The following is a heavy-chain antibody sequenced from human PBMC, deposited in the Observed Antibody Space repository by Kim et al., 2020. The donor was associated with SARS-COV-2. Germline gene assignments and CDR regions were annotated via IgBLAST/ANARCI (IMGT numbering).Heavy chain of an antibody. D-gene: IGHD3-22*01. CDR2: IYYSGST. CDR1: GGSISSYY. Sequence: SETLSLTCTVSGGSISSYYWSWIRQPPGKGLEWIGYIYYSGSTNYNPPLKSRVTISVDTSKNQFSLKLSSVTAADTAVYYCARSLGITMIVNWYFDLWGRGTLVTVSS. V-gene: IGHV4-59*08. J-gene: IGHJ2*01. CDR3: ARSLGITMIVNWYFDL.